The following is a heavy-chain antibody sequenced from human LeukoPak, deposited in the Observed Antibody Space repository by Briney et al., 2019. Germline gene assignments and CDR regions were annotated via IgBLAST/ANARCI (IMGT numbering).Heavy chain of an antibody. J-gene: IGHJ4*02. Sequence: SVKVSCKASGGTFSSYAISWVRQAPGQGLEWMGGIIPIFGTASYAQKFQGRVTITADKSTSTAYMELSSLRAEDTAVYYCARDRYCSGGSCYGTDFDYWGQGTLVTVSS. CDR2: IIPIFGTA. CDR3: ARDRYCSGGSCYGTDFDY. CDR1: GGTFSSYA. V-gene: IGHV1-69*06. D-gene: IGHD2-15*01.